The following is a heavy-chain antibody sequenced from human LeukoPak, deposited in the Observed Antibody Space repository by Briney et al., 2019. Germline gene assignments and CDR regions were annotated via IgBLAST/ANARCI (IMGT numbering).Heavy chain of an antibody. CDR1: GGSISSYY. Sequence: SETLSLTCTVSGGSISSYYWSWIRQPPGKGLEWIGYIYYSGSTNHNPSLKSRVTISVDTSKNQFSLKLSSVTAADTAVYYCARAHYGSGSYYRGFDPWGQGTLVTVSS. J-gene: IGHJ5*02. CDR2: IYYSGST. D-gene: IGHD3-10*01. CDR3: ARAHYGSGSYYRGFDP. V-gene: IGHV4-59*01.